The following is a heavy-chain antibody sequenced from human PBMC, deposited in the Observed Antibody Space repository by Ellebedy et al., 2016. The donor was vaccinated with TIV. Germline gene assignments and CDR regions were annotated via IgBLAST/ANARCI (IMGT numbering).Heavy chain of an antibody. D-gene: IGHD3-16*01. J-gene: IGHJ4*02. CDR3: AREYSYVGPTDY. CDR1: DGSIRPYY. Sequence: SETLSLTCVVSDGSIRPYYWTWIRQPPGRGLEWIGYAYHSGSTDYNPSLESRVTISVDTSKNQFSLDLFSVTAADTAIYYCAREYSYVGPTDYWGQGTLVTVSS. V-gene: IGHV4-59*01. CDR2: AYHSGST.